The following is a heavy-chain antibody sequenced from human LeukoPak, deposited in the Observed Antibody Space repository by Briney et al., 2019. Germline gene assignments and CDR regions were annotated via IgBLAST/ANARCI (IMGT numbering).Heavy chain of an antibody. D-gene: IGHD2-21*02. Sequence: SVKVSCKASGGTFISYAISWVRQAPGQGLEWMGRIIPILGIANYAQKFQGRVTITADKSTSTAYMELSSLRSEDTAVYYCARGRTDLVTAMSYWGQGTRVTVSS. CDR1: GGTFISYA. CDR3: ARGRTDLVTAMSY. CDR2: IIPILGIA. J-gene: IGHJ4*02. V-gene: IGHV1-69*04.